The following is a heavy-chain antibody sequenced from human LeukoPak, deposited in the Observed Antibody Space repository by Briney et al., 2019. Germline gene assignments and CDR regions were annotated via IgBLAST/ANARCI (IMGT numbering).Heavy chain of an antibody. Sequence: ASVKVSCKASGYTFTSYYMHWVRQAPGQGLEWMGIINPSGCSTSYAQKFQGRVTMTRDTSTSTVYMELSSLRSEDTAVYCCARGEYSGEFDYWGQGTLVTGSS. D-gene: IGHD5-12*01. CDR1: GYTFTSYY. CDR2: INPSGCST. J-gene: IGHJ4*02. CDR3: ARGEYSGEFDY. V-gene: IGHV1-46*01.